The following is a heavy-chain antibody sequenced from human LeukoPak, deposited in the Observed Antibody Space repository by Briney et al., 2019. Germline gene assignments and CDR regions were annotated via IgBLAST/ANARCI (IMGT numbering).Heavy chain of an antibody. CDR3: VTRVKSTGDY. Sequence: GGSLRLSCEASGFAFSNVWMNWVRQAPGKGLEWIGRIKTKTDGGTTEYAAPVKGRFTISRDDSKNTVYLQMNSLKTEDTALYYCVTRVKSTGDYWGQGTLVTASS. CDR1: GFAFSNVW. V-gene: IGHV3-15*01. D-gene: IGHD1-1*01. J-gene: IGHJ4*02. CDR2: IKTKTDGGTT.